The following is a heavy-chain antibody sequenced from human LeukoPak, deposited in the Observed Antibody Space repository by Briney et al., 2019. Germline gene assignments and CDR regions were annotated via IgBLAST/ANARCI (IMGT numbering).Heavy chain of an antibody. D-gene: IGHD3-10*01. V-gene: IGHV1-69*04. J-gene: IGHJ6*02. CDR3: ASRWFGELYYYYGMDV. CDR2: IIPIFGIA. CDR1: GGTFSSYA. Sequence: ASVKVSCKASGGTFSSYAISWVRQAPGQGLEWMGRIIPIFGIANYAQKFQGRVTITADKSTSTAYMELSSLKSEDTAVYYCASRWFGELYYYYGMDVWGQGTTVTVSS.